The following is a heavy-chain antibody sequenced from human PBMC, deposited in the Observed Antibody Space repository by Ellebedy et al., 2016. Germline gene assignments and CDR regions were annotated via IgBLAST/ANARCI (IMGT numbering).Heavy chain of an antibody. J-gene: IGHJ4*02. CDR3: ARGGIAVAGKVDY. CDR1: GFTFDDYA. D-gene: IGHD6-19*01. V-gene: IGHV3-9*01. Sequence: SLKISCAASGFTFDDYAMHWVRQAPGKGLEWVSGISWNSGSIGYADSVKGRFTISRDNSKNTLYLQMNSLRAEDTAVYYCARGGIAVAGKVDYWGQGTLVTVSS. CDR2: ISWNSGSI.